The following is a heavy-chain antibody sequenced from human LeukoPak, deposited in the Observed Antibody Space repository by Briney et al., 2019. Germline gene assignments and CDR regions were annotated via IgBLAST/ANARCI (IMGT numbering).Heavy chain of an antibody. CDR1: GYTFTSYY. D-gene: IGHD3-22*01. J-gene: IGHJ4*02. V-gene: IGHV1-46*01. Sequence: ASVKVSCKASGYTFTSYYMHWVRQAPGQGLEWMGIINPSGGSTSYAQKFQGRVTMTRDTSTSTVYMELSSLRSEDTAVYYCARVDIGAAYYDGLYYFDYWGQGTLVTVSS. CDR3: ARVDIGAAYYDGLYYFDY. CDR2: INPSGGST.